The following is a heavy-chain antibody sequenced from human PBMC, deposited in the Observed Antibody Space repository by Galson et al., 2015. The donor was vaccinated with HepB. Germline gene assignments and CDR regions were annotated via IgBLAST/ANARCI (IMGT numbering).Heavy chain of an antibody. CDR1: GGSISSGDYY. CDR3: ARLGDYYDSSGMDLAPFDY. CDR2: IYYSGST. D-gene: IGHD3-22*01. J-gene: IGHJ4*03. Sequence: TLSLTCTVSGGSISSGDYYWSWIRQPPGKGLEWIGYIYYSGSTYYNPSLKSRVTISVDTSKNQFSLKLSSVTAADTAVYYCARLGDYYDSSGMDLAPFDYWGKGTTVTVSS. V-gene: IGHV4-30-4*01.